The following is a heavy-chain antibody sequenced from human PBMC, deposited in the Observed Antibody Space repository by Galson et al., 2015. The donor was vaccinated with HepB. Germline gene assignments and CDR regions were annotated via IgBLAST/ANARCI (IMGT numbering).Heavy chain of an antibody. CDR2: ISYDGSNK. V-gene: IGHV3-30*04. CDR1: GFTFGSYA. D-gene: IGHD3-16*02. Sequence: SLRLSCAASGFTFGSYAMHWVRQAPGKGLEWVAVISYDGSNKYYADSVKGRFTISRDNSKNTLYLQMNGLRAEDTAVYYCASVTFGGVIVPDYWGQGTLVTVSS. CDR3: ASVTFGGVIVPDY. J-gene: IGHJ4*02.